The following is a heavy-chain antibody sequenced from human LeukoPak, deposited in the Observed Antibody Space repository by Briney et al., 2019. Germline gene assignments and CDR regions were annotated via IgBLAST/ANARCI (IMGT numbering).Heavy chain of an antibody. D-gene: IGHD3-16*02. J-gene: IGHJ4*02. V-gene: IGHV3-15*01. CDR1: GFIFSHAW. CDR3: AVDTPVIDAQIDY. Sequence: GGPLRLSRTASGFIFSHAWMTWVRQAPGKGLQWLGRIRSGGAREYAAPAQGRFTISRDDSRNTVYLEMNNLDTDDTAVYFCAVDTPVIDAQIDYWGQGTLVTVSS. CDR2: IRSGGAR.